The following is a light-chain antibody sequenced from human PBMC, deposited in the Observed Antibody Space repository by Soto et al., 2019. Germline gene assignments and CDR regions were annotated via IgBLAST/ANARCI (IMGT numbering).Light chain of an antibody. J-gene: IGLJ1*01. V-gene: IGLV1-44*01. CDR2: MNN. Sequence: QSGLTQPPSASGTPGQCVTIACSGSSANIGSNSVSWYQQLPGTAPKLLIYMNNQRPSGVPDRFSGSMSGTSASLAISGLQSGDEADYYCAAWDDSLNGNVFGTGTKVTVL. CDR1: SANIGSNS. CDR3: AAWDDSLNGNV.